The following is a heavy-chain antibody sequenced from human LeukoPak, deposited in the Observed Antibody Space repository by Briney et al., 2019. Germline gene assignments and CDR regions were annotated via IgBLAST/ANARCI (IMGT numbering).Heavy chain of an antibody. J-gene: IGHJ4*02. Sequence: KTSETLSLTCTVSGGSISSYYWSWIRQPPGKGLEWIGYIYYSGSTNYNPSLKSRVTTSVDMSKNQFSLKLSSVTAADTAVYYCARAPGQQMVLDYWGQGTLVTVSS. CDR3: ARAPGQQMVLDY. D-gene: IGHD6-13*01. V-gene: IGHV4-59*01. CDR1: GGSISSYY. CDR2: IYYSGST.